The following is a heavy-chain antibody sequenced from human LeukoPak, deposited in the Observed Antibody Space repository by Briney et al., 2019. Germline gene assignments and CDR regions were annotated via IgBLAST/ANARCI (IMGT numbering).Heavy chain of an antibody. D-gene: IGHD6-13*01. Sequence: GGSLRLSCAASGFTFSSYAMSWVRQAPGKGLEWVSAISGSGGSTYYADSVKGRFAISRDNAKNSLYLQMNSLRAEDTAVYYCAIKSQAAAGTFGYWGQGTLVTVSS. CDR3: AIKSQAAAGTFGY. CDR1: GFTFSSYA. CDR2: ISGSGGST. J-gene: IGHJ4*02. V-gene: IGHV3-23*01.